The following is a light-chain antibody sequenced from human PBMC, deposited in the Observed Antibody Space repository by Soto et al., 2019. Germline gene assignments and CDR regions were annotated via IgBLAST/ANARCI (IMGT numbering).Light chain of an antibody. CDR2: EGS. Sequence: QSVLTQPASVSGSPGQSITVSCTGTSTAVGGYSLVSWYHQNPGKAPKLVIYEGSKRPSGVSNRLSGFKSGNTASLTISGLQAEDEGDYYCCLYTSSTAIXGGGTHLTVL. CDR1: STAVGGYSL. V-gene: IGLV2-23*01. CDR3: CLYTSSTAI. J-gene: IGLJ2*01.